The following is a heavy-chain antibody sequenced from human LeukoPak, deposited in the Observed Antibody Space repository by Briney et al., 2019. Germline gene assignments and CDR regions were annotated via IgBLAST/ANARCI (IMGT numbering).Heavy chain of an antibody. D-gene: IGHD6-13*01. CDR1: GGTFSSYT. Sequence: SVKVSCKASGGTFSSYTISWVRQASGQGLEWMGRIIPILGIANYAQKFQGRVTITADKSTSTAYMELSSLRSEDTAVYYCARDPSDSSSWIKGYFQHWGQGTLVTVSS. V-gene: IGHV1-69*04. CDR3: ARDPSDSSSWIKGYFQH. CDR2: IIPILGIA. J-gene: IGHJ1*01.